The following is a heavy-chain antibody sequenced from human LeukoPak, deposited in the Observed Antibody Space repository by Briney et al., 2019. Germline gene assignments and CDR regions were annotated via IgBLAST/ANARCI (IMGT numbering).Heavy chain of an antibody. J-gene: IGHJ4*02. V-gene: IGHV3-66*01. CDR1: GFTVSSNY. CDR2: IYSGGST. Sequence: GGSLRLSCAASGFTVSSNYMSWVRQAPGRGLEWVSVIYSGGSTYYADSVKGRFTISRDNAKNSLYLQMNSLRAEDTAVYYCARGLWFGEPREFDYWGQGALVTVSS. D-gene: IGHD3-10*01. CDR3: ARGLWFGEPREFDY.